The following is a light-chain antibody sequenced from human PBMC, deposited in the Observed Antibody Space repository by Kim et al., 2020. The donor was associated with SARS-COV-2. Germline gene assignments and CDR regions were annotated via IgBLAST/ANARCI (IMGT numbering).Light chain of an antibody. J-gene: IGLJ2*01. V-gene: IGLV1-47*02. CDR2: SNN. CDR1: GSNIGSNY. Sequence: RVTISCSGSGSNIGSNYVQWYQQLPGTAPKLLIYSNNQRPSGVPDRFSGSKSGTSASLAISGLRSEDEGDYYCAAWDDSLSGHVVFGGGTKLTVL. CDR3: AAWDDSLSGHVV.